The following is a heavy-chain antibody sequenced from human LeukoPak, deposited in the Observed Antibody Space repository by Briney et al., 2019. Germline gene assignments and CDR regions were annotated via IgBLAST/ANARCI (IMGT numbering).Heavy chain of an antibody. CDR1: GYTFTRYY. CDR2: INPPSGTT. Sequence: GASVKVSCKASGYTFTRYYIHWVRQAPGQGLEWMGTINPPSGTTTYARKFQGRVTLTRDTATSTVYMELSSLRSEDTAFYYCARESLEMATNAFDIWGQGTMVTVSS. J-gene: IGHJ3*02. D-gene: IGHD5-24*01. CDR3: ARESLEMATNAFDI. V-gene: IGHV1-46*01.